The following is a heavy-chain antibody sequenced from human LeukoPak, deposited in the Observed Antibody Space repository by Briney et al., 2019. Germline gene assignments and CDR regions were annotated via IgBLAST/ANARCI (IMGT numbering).Heavy chain of an antibody. CDR3: VRGADTGYSSDS. V-gene: IGHV3-74*01. CDR1: GFTFSRFG. J-gene: IGHJ4*02. D-gene: IGHD3-9*01. Sequence: GGSLRLSCVASGFTFSRFGMHWVRRAPGKGQVWVSRINSDGRSTNYADSVKGRFSISRDNAENTLYLQMNSLRVEDTAVYYCVRGADTGYSSDSWGQGTLVTVSS. CDR2: INSDGRST.